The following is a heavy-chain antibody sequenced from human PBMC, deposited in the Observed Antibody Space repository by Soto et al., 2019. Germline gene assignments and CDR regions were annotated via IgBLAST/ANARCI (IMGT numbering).Heavy chain of an antibody. CDR2: VFYTGFT. D-gene: IGHD1-20*01. J-gene: IGHJ4*02. Sequence: SETLSLTCAVSGGSISGSYYYWAWLRQSPGKGPEWIGSVFYTGFTSYNPSLESRVSVSVDTSKSQFSLELSAVTAADTAVYYCATSQKGYNWNYFDHWGQGALVTVSS. CDR3: ATSQKGYNWNYFDH. CDR1: GGSISGSYYY. V-gene: IGHV4-39*01.